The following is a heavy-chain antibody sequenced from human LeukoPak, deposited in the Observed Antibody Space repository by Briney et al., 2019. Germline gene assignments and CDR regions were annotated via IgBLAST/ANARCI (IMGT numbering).Heavy chain of an antibody. CDR3: ARVVAVAGRAFDI. CDR2: ISYDGSGK. CDR1: GFTFSSYG. J-gene: IGHJ3*02. Sequence: GGSLRLSCAASGFTFSSYGMHWVRQAPGKGLEWVAVISYDGSGKYYADSVKGRFTISRDNAKNSLYLQMNSLRAEDTAVYYCARVVAVAGRAFDIWGQGTMVTVSS. D-gene: IGHD6-19*01. V-gene: IGHV3-30*03.